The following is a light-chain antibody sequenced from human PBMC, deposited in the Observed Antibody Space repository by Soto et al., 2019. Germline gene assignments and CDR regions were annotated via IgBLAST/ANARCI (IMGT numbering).Light chain of an antibody. CDR2: DNN. CDR1: SSNIGNNY. V-gene: IGLV1-51*01. CDR3: ATWDNSLSAAV. Sequence: QSVLTQPPSVSAAPGQKVTISCSGRSSNIGNNYVSWYQHLPGTAPKLLIYDNNNRPSGIPDRISGSKSGTSATLGITGLXTXXXXXXXCATWDNSLSAAVFGPGTKVTVL. J-gene: IGLJ1*01.